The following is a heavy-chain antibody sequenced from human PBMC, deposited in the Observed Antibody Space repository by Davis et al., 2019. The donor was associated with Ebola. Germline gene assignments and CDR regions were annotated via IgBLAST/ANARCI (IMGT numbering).Heavy chain of an antibody. CDR1: GYTFTGYY. CDR2: INPNSGGT. D-gene: IGHD2-2*01. Sequence: ASVKVSCKASGYTFTGYYMHWVRQAPGQGLEWMGWINPNSGGTNYAQRFQGRVTMTRDTSISTAYMELSRLRSDDTAVYYCARALRFGYCSSTSCFGFDYWGQGTLVTVSS. CDR3: ARALRFGYCSSTSCFGFDY. V-gene: IGHV1-2*02. J-gene: IGHJ4*02.